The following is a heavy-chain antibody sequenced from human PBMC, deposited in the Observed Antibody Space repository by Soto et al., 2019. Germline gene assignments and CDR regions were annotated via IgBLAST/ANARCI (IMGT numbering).Heavy chain of an antibody. Sequence: PSETLSLTCTVPGYSISSGSYCAWIRQPPGKGPEWIGSIYHGGTPFYNPSLKSRITISIDTSNNQFSLKLTSVTAADTAVYYCARVHVTVVAGSTFDYWGHGTLVTVSS. D-gene: IGHD6-19*01. CDR2: IYHGGTP. CDR1: GYSISSGSY. J-gene: IGHJ4*01. CDR3: ARVHVTVVAGSTFDY. V-gene: IGHV4-38-2*02.